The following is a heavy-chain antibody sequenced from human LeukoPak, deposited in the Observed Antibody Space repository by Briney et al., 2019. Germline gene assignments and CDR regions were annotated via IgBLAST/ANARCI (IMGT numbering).Heavy chain of an antibody. J-gene: IGHJ6*02. V-gene: IGHV3-30-3*01. D-gene: IGHD6-6*01. CDR1: GFTFSSYA. CDR3: ARDRAGSSSEKDNYYYYGMDV. CDR2: ISYDGSNK. Sequence: HPGGSLRLSCAASGFTFSSYAMHWVRQAPGKGLEWVAVISYDGSNKYYADSVKGRFTISRDNSKNTLYLQMNSLRAEDTAVYYCARDRAGSSSEKDNYYYYGMDVWGQGTTVTVS.